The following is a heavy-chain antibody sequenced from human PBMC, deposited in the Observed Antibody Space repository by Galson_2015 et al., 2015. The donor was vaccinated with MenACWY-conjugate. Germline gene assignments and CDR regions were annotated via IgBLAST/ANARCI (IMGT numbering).Heavy chain of an antibody. Sequence: SVKVSCKASGGTFSSYAISWVRQAPGQGLEWMGGIIPIFGTANYAQKFQGRVTITADESTSTAYMELSSLRSEDTAVYYCARGGALWFGELLSFDYYYYGMDVWGQGTTVTVSS. CDR3: ARGGALWFGELLSFDYYYYGMDV. CDR2: IIPIFGTA. CDR1: GGTFSSYA. D-gene: IGHD3-10*01. V-gene: IGHV1-69*13. J-gene: IGHJ6*02.